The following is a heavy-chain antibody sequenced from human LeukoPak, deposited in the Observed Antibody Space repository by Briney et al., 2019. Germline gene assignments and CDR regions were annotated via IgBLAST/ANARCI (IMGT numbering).Heavy chain of an antibody. V-gene: IGHV4-4*07. Sequence: SETLSLTCTVSGGSISSYYWSWIRQPAGKGLEWIGRIYTSGSTNYNPSLKSRVTMSVDTSKNQFSLKLSSVTAADTAVYYCARDGGVGGGYYLDAFDIWGQGTMVTVSS. CDR1: GGSISSYY. D-gene: IGHD3-10*01. CDR2: IYTSGST. J-gene: IGHJ3*02. CDR3: ARDGGVGGGYYLDAFDI.